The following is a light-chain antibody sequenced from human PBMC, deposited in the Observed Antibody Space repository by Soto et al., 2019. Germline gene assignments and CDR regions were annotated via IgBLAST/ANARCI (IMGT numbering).Light chain of an antibody. CDR2: NAS. Sequence: EIVLTQSPGTLSLSPGERATLSCRASQSVTSTYLAWYQQKPGQAPRLLIYNASSRATGSPDRFSGSGSGTDFTLTISTLEPEDFAVYYCQQYGRSPLTFGQGTKVEVK. J-gene: IGKJ1*01. CDR1: QSVTSTY. CDR3: QQYGRSPLT. V-gene: IGKV3-20*01.